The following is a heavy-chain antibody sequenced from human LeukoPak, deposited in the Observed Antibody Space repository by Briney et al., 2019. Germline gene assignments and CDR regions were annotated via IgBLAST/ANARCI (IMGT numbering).Heavy chain of an antibody. J-gene: IGHJ4*02. D-gene: IGHD6-6*01. V-gene: IGHV3-30*19. Sequence: PGGSLRLSCAASGFTFSTFGMHWVRQAPGKGLEWVTVISYDGSNKYYADSVKGRFTISRDNSKNTLYLQMNSLRAEDTAVYYCARDQFEYSSLRPLPSNWGQGTLVTVSS. CDR2: ISYDGSNK. CDR3: ARDQFEYSSLRPLPSN. CDR1: GFTFSTFG.